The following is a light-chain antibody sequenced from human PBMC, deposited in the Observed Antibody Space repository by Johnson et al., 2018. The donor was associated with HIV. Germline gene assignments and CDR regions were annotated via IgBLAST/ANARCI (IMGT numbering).Light chain of an antibody. J-gene: IGLJ1*01. Sequence: QSVLTQPPSVSAAPGQKVTISCSGSSSNIGDNYVSWYQQLPGTAPKVLIYENNERPSGIPDRFSGSRSGTSATLGITGLQTGDEADYYCGTWDSSLRVGFFGTGTKVTVL. CDR3: GTWDSSLRVGF. V-gene: IGLV1-51*02. CDR2: ENN. CDR1: SSNIGDNY.